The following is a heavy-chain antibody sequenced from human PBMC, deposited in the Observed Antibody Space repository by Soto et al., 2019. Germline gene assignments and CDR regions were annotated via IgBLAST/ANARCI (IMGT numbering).Heavy chain of an antibody. D-gene: IGHD2-2*01. J-gene: IGHJ4*02. CDR3: AKCSSASCFKEGFDY. CDR2: ISGGGRTT. V-gene: IGHV3-23*01. Sequence: PGGSLRLSCAASGFTFSSYAMSWVRQAPGKGLEWVSGISGGGRTTYYADSVKGRLTISRDNSKNTLFLQMNSLTVGDTAVYYCAKCSSASCFKEGFDYWGQGTLVTVSS. CDR1: GFTFSSYA.